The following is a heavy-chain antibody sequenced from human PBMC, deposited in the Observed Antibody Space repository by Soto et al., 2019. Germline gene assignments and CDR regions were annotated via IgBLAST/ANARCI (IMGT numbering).Heavy chain of an antibody. CDR1: GGSIGSGVYF. V-gene: IGHV4-39*07. D-gene: IGHD3-10*01. J-gene: IGHJ6*02. CDR3: SSSSFLRSGDLFHGLDV. Sequence: PSETISLTCTFFGGSIGSGVYFLSWIRQPPGKGLDWIGEVNHGGTSNYNPSLKSRAIISVDTSKNQFSLKLASVTAEDTAIYFFSSSSFLRSGDLFHGLDVWGQGTTVIVSS. CDR2: VNHGGTS.